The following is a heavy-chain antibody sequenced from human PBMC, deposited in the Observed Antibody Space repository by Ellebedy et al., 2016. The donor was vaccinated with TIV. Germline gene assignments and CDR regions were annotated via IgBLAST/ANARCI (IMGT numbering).Heavy chain of an antibody. CDR3: ARTRRIYYYYGMDV. V-gene: IGHV3-11*01. Sequence: GGSLRLXXAASGFTFSDYYMSWIRQAPGKGLEWVSYISSSGSTIYYADSVKGRFTISWDNAKNSLYLQMNSLRAEDTAVYYCARTRRIYYYYGMDVWGQGTTVTVSS. CDR1: GFTFSDYY. CDR2: ISSSGSTI. J-gene: IGHJ6*02. D-gene: IGHD3-3*02.